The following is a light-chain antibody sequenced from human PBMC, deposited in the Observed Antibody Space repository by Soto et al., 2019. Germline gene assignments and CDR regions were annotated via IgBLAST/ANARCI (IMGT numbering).Light chain of an antibody. CDR3: QQYNNYLIT. CDR1: QSISSY. Sequence: DIQMTQSPSILSASVGDRVTITCRASQSISSYLNWYQQKPGKAPKLLIYDASSLETGVPSRFSGSGSGTEFTLTISSLQPDDFATYYCQQYNNYLITFGQGTRLEIK. V-gene: IGKV1-5*01. CDR2: DAS. J-gene: IGKJ5*01.